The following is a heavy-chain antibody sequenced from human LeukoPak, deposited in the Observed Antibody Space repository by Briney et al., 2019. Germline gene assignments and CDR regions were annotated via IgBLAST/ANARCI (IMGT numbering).Heavy chain of an antibody. J-gene: IGHJ4*02. CDR1: GGSISSGDYC. Sequence: SQTLSLTCTVSGGSISSGDYCWSWIRQPPGKGLEWIGYIYYSGSTYYNPSLKSRVTISVDTSKNQFSLKLSSVTAADTAVYYCARKPTLRYCSSTSCPLDYWGQGTLVTVSS. CDR2: IYYSGST. CDR3: ARKPTLRYCSSTSCPLDY. D-gene: IGHD2-2*01. V-gene: IGHV4-30-4*08.